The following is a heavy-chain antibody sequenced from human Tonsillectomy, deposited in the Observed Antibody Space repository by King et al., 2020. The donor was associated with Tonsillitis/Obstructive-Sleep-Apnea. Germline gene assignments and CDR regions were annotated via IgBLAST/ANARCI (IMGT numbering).Heavy chain of an antibody. V-gene: IGHV1-18*04. CDR3: ARRGSGGSWSQVDY. J-gene: IGHJ4*02. Sequence: QLVQSGAEVKKPGASVEVSCKASGYTFTSYGISWVRQAPGQGLEWMGWISVYSGNTNYAQKLQGRVTMTTDISTSTAYMELRSLRSDDTAVYYCARRGSGGSWSQVDYGGQGTLVTVSS. CDR2: ISVYSGNT. D-gene: IGHD6-13*01. CDR1: GYTFTSYG.